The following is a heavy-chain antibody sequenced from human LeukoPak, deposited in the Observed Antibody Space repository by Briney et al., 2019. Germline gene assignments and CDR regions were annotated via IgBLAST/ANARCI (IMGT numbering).Heavy chain of an antibody. D-gene: IGHD5-24*01. V-gene: IGHV3-23*01. CDR2: ISGSGGST. CDR3: ARETPRRGETRDGYR. Sequence: GGSLRLSCAASGFTFSSYAMSWVRQAPGKGLEWVSAISGSGGSTFYADSVKGRFTISRDNSKNTLYLQMNSLRAEDTAVYYCARETPRRGETRDGYRWGQGTLVTVSS. J-gene: IGHJ4*02. CDR1: GFTFSSYA.